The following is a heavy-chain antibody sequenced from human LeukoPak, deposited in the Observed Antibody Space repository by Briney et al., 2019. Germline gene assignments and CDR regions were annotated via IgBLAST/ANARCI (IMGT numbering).Heavy chain of an antibody. V-gene: IGHV3-23*01. CDR2: ISGSSGST. CDR3: AKDGDVDTAMVDYYYYGMDV. Sequence: GGSLRLSCAASGFTFSSYAMSWVRQAPGKGLEWVSAISGSSGSTYYADSVKGRFTISRDNSKNTLYLQMNSLRAEDTAVYYCAKDGDVDTAMVDYYYYGMDVWGQGTTVTVSS. J-gene: IGHJ6*02. D-gene: IGHD5-18*01. CDR1: GFTFSSYA.